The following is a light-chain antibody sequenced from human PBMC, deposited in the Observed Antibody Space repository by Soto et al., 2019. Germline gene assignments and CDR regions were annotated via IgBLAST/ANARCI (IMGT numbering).Light chain of an antibody. CDR2: AAS. CDR1: QGISSY. Sequence: IQLTQSPSSLSASVGDRVTITCRASQGISSYLAWYQQKPGKAPKLLIYAASTLQSGVPSGFSGSGSGTDFTLTISSLQPEDFATYDCQQLNSYPPFTFGPGTKVDIK. CDR3: QQLNSYPPFT. V-gene: IGKV1-9*01. J-gene: IGKJ3*01.